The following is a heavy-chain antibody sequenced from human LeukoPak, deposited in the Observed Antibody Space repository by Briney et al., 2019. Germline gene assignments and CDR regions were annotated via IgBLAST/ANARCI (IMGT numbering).Heavy chain of an antibody. Sequence: GASVKVSCKASGYTFIGYYMHWVRQAPGQGLGGVGGINPYTGGANYAQKLQGWVTMPSDTSISTAYMEVSRLRSDGTAVYYRARDLEKLGATDALDIWGQGTMVTVSS. CDR1: GYTFIGYY. D-gene: IGHD1-26*01. CDR2: INPYTGGA. CDR3: ARDLEKLGATDALDI. J-gene: IGHJ3*02. V-gene: IGHV1-2*04.